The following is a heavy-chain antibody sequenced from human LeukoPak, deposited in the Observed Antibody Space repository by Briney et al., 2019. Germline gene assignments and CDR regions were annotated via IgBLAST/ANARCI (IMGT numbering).Heavy chain of an antibody. J-gene: IGHJ4*02. Sequence: PGGSLRLSCAASGFTFSSYSMNWVRQAPGKGLEWVSSISSSSSYIYYADSVKGRFTISRDNAKNSLYLQMSSLRAEDTAVYYCARVRVVVPAAPMDYWGQGTLVTVSS. CDR2: ISSSSSYI. V-gene: IGHV3-21*01. CDR3: ARVRVVVPAAPMDY. CDR1: GFTFSSYS. D-gene: IGHD2-2*01.